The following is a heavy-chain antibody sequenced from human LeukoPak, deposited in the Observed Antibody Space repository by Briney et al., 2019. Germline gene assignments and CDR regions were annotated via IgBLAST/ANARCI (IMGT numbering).Heavy chain of an antibody. CDR2: IYYSGST. CDR1: GGSISSSSYY. Sequence: PSETLSLTCTVSGGSISSSSYYWGWIRQPPGKGLEWIGSIYYSGSTYYNPSLKSRVTISVDTSKNQFSLKLSSVTAADTAMYYCARERGRYCTNGVCSAKGYGAFDIWGQGTMVTVSS. D-gene: IGHD2-8*01. V-gene: IGHV4-39*07. J-gene: IGHJ3*02. CDR3: ARERGRYCTNGVCSAKGYGAFDI.